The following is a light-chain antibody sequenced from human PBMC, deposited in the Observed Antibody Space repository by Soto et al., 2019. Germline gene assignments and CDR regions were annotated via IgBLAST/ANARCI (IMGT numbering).Light chain of an antibody. V-gene: IGKV3-15*01. CDR2: GAS. J-gene: IGKJ1*01. CDR1: QSISDT. Sequence: QSPATLSVSPGGRATLSCRASQSISDTLAWYQQKPGQAPRLLIYGASTRAPGFPARFSGSGSGTDFTLTTSSLQSEDFADYYCQQYNNWPWTFGQGTKVDIK. CDR3: QQYNNWPWT.